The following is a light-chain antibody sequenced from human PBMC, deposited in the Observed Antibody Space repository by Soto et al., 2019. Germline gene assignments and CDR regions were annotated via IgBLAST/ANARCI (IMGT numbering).Light chain of an antibody. CDR3: QQSDSTPRT. V-gene: IGKV1-39*01. Sequence: MHVTQSPSTLSASEGYRGTNTSRVSQSISSWLAWYQQKPGKAPKLLIYAASSLQSGVPSRFSGSGSGTDFTLTISSLQPEDFATYYCQQSDSTPRTFGQGTKVDIK. CDR1: QSISSW. CDR2: AAS. J-gene: IGKJ1*01.